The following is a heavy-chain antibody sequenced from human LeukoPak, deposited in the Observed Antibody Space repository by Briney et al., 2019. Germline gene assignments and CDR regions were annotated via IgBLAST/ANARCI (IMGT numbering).Heavy chain of an antibody. CDR3: AAIIAVAGIPLSDP. D-gene: IGHD6-19*01. V-gene: IGHV4-39*01. Sequence: PSETLSLTCTVSGGSISTSSYYWGWIRQPPGKGLEWIGSIYYSGSTFYNPPLESRVTISVDTSKNQFSLKLTSVTATDTAVYYCAAIIAVAGIPLSDPWGQGTLVTVSS. CDR1: GGSISTSSYY. J-gene: IGHJ5*02. CDR2: IYYSGST.